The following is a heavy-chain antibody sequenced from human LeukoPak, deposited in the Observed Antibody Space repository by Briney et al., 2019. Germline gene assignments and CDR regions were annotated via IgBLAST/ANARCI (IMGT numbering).Heavy chain of an antibody. CDR3: ARGWGVRKLWFGELSWFDP. CDR1: GYTFTGYY. D-gene: IGHD3-10*01. J-gene: IGHJ5*02. V-gene: IGHV1-2*02. Sequence: GASVKVSCKASGYTFTGYYMHWVRQAPGQGLEWMGWINPNSGGTNYAQKFQGRVTMTRDTSISTAYMELSRLRSDDTAVYYCARGWGVRKLWFGELSWFDPWGQGTLVTVSS. CDR2: INPNSGGT.